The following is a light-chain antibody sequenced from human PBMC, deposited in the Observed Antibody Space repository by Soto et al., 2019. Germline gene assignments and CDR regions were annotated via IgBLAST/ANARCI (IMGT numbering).Light chain of an antibody. Sequence: EIVLTQSPGTLSLSPGARATLSCRASQSVNSNYLAWYQRKPGQAPRLLIYVASNRATDIPYRFSASGSGTDFTLTITRLEAEDFAVYYCQQYDSTPPSFGQGTKVEVK. CDR1: QSVNSNY. CDR2: VAS. CDR3: QQYDSTPPS. V-gene: IGKV3-20*01. J-gene: IGKJ1*01.